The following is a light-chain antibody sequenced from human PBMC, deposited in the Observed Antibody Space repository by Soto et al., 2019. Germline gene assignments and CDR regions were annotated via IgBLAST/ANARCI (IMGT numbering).Light chain of an antibody. CDR2: GAS. CDR3: QQYGSSPPYT. V-gene: IGKV3-20*01. J-gene: IGKJ2*01. CDR1: QSVSSSY. Sequence: EIVLTQSPGTLSLSPGERATLSCRASQSVSSSYLAWYQQKPVQAPRVHIYGASNRATGIPDRFSASGSGTDFTLTISRLEPEDFAVYYCQQYGSSPPYTFGQGTQLENK.